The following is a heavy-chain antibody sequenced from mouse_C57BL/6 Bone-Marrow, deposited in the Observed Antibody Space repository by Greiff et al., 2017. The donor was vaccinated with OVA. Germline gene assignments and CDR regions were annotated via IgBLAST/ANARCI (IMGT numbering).Heavy chain of an antibody. J-gene: IGHJ4*01. V-gene: IGHV14-4*01. CDR1: GFNIKDDY. CDR2: IDPENGDT. CDR3: TPTSMDY. Sequence: EVQLQQSGAELVRPGASVKLSCTASGFNIKDDYMHWVKQRPEKGLEWIGWIDPENGDTEYASKFQGKATITADTSSNTAYLQLSSLTSEDTAVYYCTPTSMDYWGQGTSVTVSS.